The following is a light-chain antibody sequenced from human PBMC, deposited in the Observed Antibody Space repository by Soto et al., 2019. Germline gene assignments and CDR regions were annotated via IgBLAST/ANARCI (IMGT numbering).Light chain of an antibody. V-gene: IGKV3-20*01. CDR3: QQYVSSGR. J-gene: IGKJ1*01. CDR1: QSVSSSS. Sequence: EIVFTQSPCTVSLSPRERATLSCRASQSVSSSSLAWYQQRPGQAPRLLILTASSRATGTPDRFSGSGSGTDFTLTISGLEPEDFAVYYCQQYVSSGRFGQVGKVDIK. CDR2: TAS.